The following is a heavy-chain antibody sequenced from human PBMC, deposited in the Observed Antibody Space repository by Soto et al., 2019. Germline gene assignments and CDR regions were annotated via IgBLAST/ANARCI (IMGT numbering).Heavy chain of an antibody. Sequence: ASVKVSCKASGYTFTSYYMHWVRLAPGQGLEWMGIINPSGGSTSYAQKFQGRVTMTRDTSTSTVYMELSSLRSEDTAVYYCARGVENIVVVLDVFGYYGMDVWGQGTTATVSS. CDR1: GYTFTSYY. J-gene: IGHJ6*02. D-gene: IGHD2-2*01. CDR2: INPSGGST. V-gene: IGHV1-46*01. CDR3: ARGVENIVVVLDVFGYYGMDV.